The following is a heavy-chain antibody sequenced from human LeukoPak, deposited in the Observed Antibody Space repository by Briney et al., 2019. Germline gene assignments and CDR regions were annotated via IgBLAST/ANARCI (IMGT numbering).Heavy chain of an antibody. V-gene: IGHV3-53*01. J-gene: IGHJ4*02. CDR1: GGSFSGYY. CDR3: ARVVDYYYDSSGYSDY. Sequence: ETLSLTCAVYGGSFSGYYWSWIRQAPGKGLEWVSVIYSGGSTYYADSVKGRFTISRDNSKNTLYLQMNSLRAEDTAVYYCARVVDYYYDSSGYSDYWGQGTLVTVSS. D-gene: IGHD3-22*01. CDR2: IYSGGST.